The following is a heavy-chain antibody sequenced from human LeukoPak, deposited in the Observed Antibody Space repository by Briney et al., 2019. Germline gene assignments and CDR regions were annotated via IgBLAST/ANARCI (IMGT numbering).Heavy chain of an antibody. Sequence: AASVKVSCKASGGTFSSYAISWVRQAPGQGLEWMGRIIPILGIANYAQKFQGRVTITADKSTSTAYMELSSLRSEDTAVYYCAREGNMESYHDSSGYYFDYWGQGTLVTVSS. CDR3: AREGNMESYHDSSGYYFDY. J-gene: IGHJ4*02. V-gene: IGHV1-69*04. D-gene: IGHD3-22*01. CDR1: GGTFSSYA. CDR2: IIPILGIA.